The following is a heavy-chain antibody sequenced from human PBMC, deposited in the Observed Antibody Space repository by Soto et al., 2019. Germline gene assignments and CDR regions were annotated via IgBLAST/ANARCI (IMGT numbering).Heavy chain of an antibody. Sequence: SETLSLTCTVSGGSISSYYWSWIRQPPGKGLEWIGYIYYSGSTNYNPSLKSRVTISVDTSKNLFSLKLSSVTAADTAVYYGARQYSSSWYYYYGMDVWGQGTTVTVSS. CDR1: GGSISSYY. CDR3: ARQYSSSWYYYYGMDV. V-gene: IGHV4-59*08. CDR2: IYYSGST. D-gene: IGHD6-13*01. J-gene: IGHJ6*02.